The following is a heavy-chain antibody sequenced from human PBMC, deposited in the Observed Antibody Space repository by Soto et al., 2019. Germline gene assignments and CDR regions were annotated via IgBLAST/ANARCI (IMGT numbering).Heavy chain of an antibody. Sequence: QVQLVQSGAEVKNPGASVKVSCKASGYTFTRYGIGWARQAPGQGLGWMGWINTYNGNTNYAQNVQGRVTLPTDTPTSTAYMELSCLRSNDTAIYYFVMVHVYVTPTPQDVWGQETTVIVSS. CDR1: GYTFTRYG. CDR3: VMVHVYVTPTPQDV. J-gene: IGHJ6*02. CDR2: INTYNGNT. V-gene: IGHV1-18*01. D-gene: IGHD3-16*01.